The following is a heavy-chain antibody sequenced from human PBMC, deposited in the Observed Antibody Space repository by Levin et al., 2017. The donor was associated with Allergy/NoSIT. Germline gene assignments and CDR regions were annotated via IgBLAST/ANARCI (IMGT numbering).Heavy chain of an antibody. J-gene: IGHJ4*02. Sequence: PGGSLRLSCAASGFTFSSFGMHWVRQAPGKGLEWVAFITYDGSNHYYADSVKGRFTISRDNSKNTLYLQMNSLRDDDTAVYSCARVGINYWGGACYCDSWGQGTLVIVSS. D-gene: IGHD2-21*02. CDR2: ITYDGSNH. CDR1: GFTFSSFG. V-gene: IGHV3-30*19. CDR3: ARVGINYWGGACYCDS.